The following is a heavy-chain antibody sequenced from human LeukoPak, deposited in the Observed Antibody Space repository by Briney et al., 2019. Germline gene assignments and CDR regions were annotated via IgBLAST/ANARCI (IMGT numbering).Heavy chain of an antibody. CDR2: IYYSGST. CDR1: GGSISSGGYY. CDR3: ARGWSTGQIAAAGSDDAFDI. V-gene: IGHV4-31*03. Sequence: SETLSLTCTVSGGSISSGGYYWSWIRQHPGKGLEWIGYIYYSGSTYYNPSLKSRVTMSVDTSKNQFSLKLSSVTAADTAVYYCARGWSTGQIAAAGSDDAFDIWGQGTMVTVSS. J-gene: IGHJ3*02. D-gene: IGHD6-13*01.